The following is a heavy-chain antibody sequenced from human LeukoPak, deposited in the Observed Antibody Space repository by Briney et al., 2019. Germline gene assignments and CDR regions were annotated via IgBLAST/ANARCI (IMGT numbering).Heavy chain of an antibody. CDR3: ARGGDYGDYVDFAY. CDR1: GFTFSVYE. D-gene: IGHD4-17*01. V-gene: IGHV3-48*03. CDR2: ISTTGTTV. J-gene: IGHJ4*02. Sequence: GGSLRLSCAASGFTFSVYELNWVRQAPGKGLEWVSYISTTGTTVYYADSVKGRFTISRDNVKNSLYLQMNSLRDEDTAVYYCARGGDYGDYVDFAYWGQGTLVTVSS.